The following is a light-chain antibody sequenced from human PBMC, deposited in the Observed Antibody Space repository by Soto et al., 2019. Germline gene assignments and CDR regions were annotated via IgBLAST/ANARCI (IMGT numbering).Light chain of an antibody. CDR1: QGISNY. V-gene: IGKV1-27*01. J-gene: IGKJ1*01. CDR2: VAS. CDR3: QRYNSAPRT. Sequence: DIQMTQSPSSLSASVGDRVTITCRASQGISNYLAWYQQQPGKVPKLLIYVASTLQSGVPSRFSGSGSGTEFSVTISSLQPEDGSTYYCQRYNSAPRTFGQGTKEEIK.